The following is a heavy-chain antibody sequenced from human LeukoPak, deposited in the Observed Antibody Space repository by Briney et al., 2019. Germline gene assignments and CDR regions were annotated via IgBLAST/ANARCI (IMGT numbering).Heavy chain of an antibody. D-gene: IGHD2-2*01. CDR3: AKFYEYCSSTSCTGYFEY. CDR2: ISGSGSST. CDR1: GFTFSSYS. J-gene: IGHJ4*02. Sequence: GGSLRLSCAASGFTFSSYSMNWVRQAPGKGLEWVSGISGSGSSTYYADSVKGRFTISRDNSKNTLYLQMNSLRGEDTAVYYCAKFYEYCSSTSCTGYFEYWGQGTLVTFSS. V-gene: IGHV3-23*01.